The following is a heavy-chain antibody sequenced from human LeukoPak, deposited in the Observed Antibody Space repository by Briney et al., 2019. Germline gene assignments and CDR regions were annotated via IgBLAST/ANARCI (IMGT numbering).Heavy chain of an antibody. D-gene: IGHD3-16*01. CDR1: GFTFTDHY. Sequence: GGSLRLSCAASGFTFTDHYMSWIRQAPGKGLEWVSYISSGSTYTNYADSVRGRFTISRDNAKNSLYLQINSLRAEDTAVYYCARDRPYWGSHGGDYWGQGTLVTVSS. CDR2: ISSGSTYT. CDR3: ARDRPYWGSHGGDY. J-gene: IGHJ4*02. V-gene: IGHV3-11*05.